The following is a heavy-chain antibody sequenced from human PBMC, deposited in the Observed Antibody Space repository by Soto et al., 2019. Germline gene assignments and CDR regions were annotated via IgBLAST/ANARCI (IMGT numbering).Heavy chain of an antibody. CDR2: ISYDGSKK. D-gene: IGHD5-18*01. Sequence: QVRLVESGGGVVQPGRSLRLSCAASGFTFSSYALHWVRQAPGKGLEWVAVISYDGSKKYYADSVKGRFSISRDNSKNTLYLQMNSLRGDDTAVYYCARAGYSYAHFDYWGQGTLVTVSS. J-gene: IGHJ4*02. CDR3: ARAGYSYAHFDY. V-gene: IGHV3-30-3*01. CDR1: GFTFSSYA.